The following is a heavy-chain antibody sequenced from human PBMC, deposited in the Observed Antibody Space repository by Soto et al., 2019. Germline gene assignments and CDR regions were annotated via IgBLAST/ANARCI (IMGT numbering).Heavy chain of an antibody. Sequence: SETLSLTCTVSGGSISRGGYYRSWIRQHPGKGLEWIGYIYYSGSTYYNPSLKSRVTISVDTSKNQFSLKLSSVTAADTAVYYCARDLEDDYGDFGAFDIWGQGTMVTVSS. CDR2: IYYSGST. D-gene: IGHD4-17*01. V-gene: IGHV4-31*03. CDR1: GGSISRGGYY. J-gene: IGHJ3*02. CDR3: ARDLEDDYGDFGAFDI.